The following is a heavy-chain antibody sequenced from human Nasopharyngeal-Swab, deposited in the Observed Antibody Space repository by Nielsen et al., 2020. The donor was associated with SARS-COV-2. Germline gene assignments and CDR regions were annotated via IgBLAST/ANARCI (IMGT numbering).Heavy chain of an antibody. J-gene: IGHJ6*02. V-gene: IGHV4-59*01. Sequence: WIRQPPGKGREWIGFIYYSGSTNYNPSRKSRVTISVDTSKNQFSLKLSSVTAADTAVYYCARGESLLYDYLSGPPQYGMDFWGQGTTVTVSS. CDR2: IYYSGST. CDR3: ARGESLLYDYLSGPPQYGMDF. D-gene: IGHD3-3*01.